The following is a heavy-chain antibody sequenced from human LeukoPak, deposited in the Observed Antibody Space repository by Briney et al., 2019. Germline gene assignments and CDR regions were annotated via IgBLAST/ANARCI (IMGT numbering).Heavy chain of an antibody. Sequence: SETLSLICAVSGGSIENNHWAWIRLPAGKGLEWIGRLHVSGNTNFNPSLKSRVTISVDTSKNQFSLKMTSMTAADTAVYFCARDPLRSSFDSWGQGILVTVAP. D-gene: IGHD1-26*01. CDR1: GGSIENNH. J-gene: IGHJ4*02. CDR2: LHVSGNT. V-gene: IGHV4-4*07. CDR3: ARDPLRSSFDS.